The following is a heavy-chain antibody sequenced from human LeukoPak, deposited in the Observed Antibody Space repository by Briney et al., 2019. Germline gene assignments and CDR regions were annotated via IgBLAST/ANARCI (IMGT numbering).Heavy chain of an antibody. J-gene: IGHJ4*02. V-gene: IGHV3-7*03. CDR3: APLPPISIFGLVVIP. CDR1: GFTLSSYW. D-gene: IGHD3/OR15-3a*01. CDR2: INQDGSEK. Sequence: GGSLRLSCAASGFTLSSYWMTWVRQAPGKGLEWVANINQDGSEKDYVDSVKGRFTISRDNAKNSLYLQMNSLRAEDTAIYYCAPLPPISIFGLVVIPWGQGTLVTVSS.